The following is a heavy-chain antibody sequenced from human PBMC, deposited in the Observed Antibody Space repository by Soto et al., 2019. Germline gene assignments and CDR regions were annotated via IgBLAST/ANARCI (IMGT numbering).Heavy chain of an antibody. V-gene: IGHV3-64D*09. CDR1: GFTFSSYA. J-gene: IGHJ4*02. Sequence: GGSLRLSCSASGFTFSSYAMHWVRQAPGKGLEYVSAISSNGGSTYYADSVKGRFTISRDNSKNTLYLQMSCLRAEDTAVYYCVKGGHYDILTGSYYFDYWGQGTLVTVSS. CDR3: VKGGHYDILTGSYYFDY. CDR2: ISSNGGST. D-gene: IGHD3-9*01.